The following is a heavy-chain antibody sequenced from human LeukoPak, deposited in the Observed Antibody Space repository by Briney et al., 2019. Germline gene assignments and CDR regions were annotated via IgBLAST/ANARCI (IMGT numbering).Heavy chain of an antibody. V-gene: IGHV3-23*01. CDR2: ISGSGGST. CDR1: GFTFSNYA. J-gene: IGHJ4*02. CDR3: AKDLNILMVYDRTYFDY. D-gene: IGHD2-21*01. Sequence: GGSLRLSCAASGFTFSNYAMSWVRQAPGKGLEWVSGISGSGGSTNYADSVKGRFTISRDNSKNTLYLQMNSLGPEDTAVYYCAKDLNILMVYDRTYFDYWGQGTLVTVSS.